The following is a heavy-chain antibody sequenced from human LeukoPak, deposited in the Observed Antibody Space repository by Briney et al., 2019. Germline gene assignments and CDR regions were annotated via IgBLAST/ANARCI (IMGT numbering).Heavy chain of an antibody. CDR3: ARENDMGYCSGGRCYKGYNAMDV. D-gene: IGHD2-15*01. CDR2: ISGSGGST. V-gene: IGHV3-23*01. Sequence: GGSLRLSCAASGFTFSSYAMSWVRQAPGKGLEWVSAISGSGGSTYYADSVKGRFTISRDNSKNTLYLQMNSLRAEDTAVYYCARENDMGYCSGGRCYKGYNAMDVWGQGTTVTVSS. CDR1: GFTFSSYA. J-gene: IGHJ6*02.